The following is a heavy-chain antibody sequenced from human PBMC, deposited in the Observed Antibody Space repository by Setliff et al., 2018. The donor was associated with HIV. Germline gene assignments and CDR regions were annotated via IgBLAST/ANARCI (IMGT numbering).Heavy chain of an antibody. D-gene: IGHD3-10*01. CDR3: AIGGRWYGESNF. J-gene: IGHJ4*02. Sequence: SETLSLTCSVSGASSTASVNDFFWSWIRQPPGKGLEWLGYIYASESTNYNPSLNSRVTISVDASKNQFSLKLNSVTAADTAVYYWAIGGRWYGESNFWGQGTLVTVSS. CDR1: GASSTASVNDFF. V-gene: IGHV4-4*09. CDR2: IYASEST.